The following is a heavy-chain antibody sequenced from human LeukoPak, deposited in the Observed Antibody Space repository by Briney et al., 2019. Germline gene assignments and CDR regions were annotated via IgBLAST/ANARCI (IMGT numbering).Heavy chain of an antibody. CDR3: ASDYGDHEYFQH. J-gene: IGHJ1*01. CDR2: INPSGSST. V-gene: IGHV1-46*01. Sequence: ASVKVSCKASGYTLTSYYMHWVRQAPGQGLEWMGIINPSGSSTSYAQKFQGRVTMTRDTSTSTVYMELSSLRSDDTAVYYCASDYGDHEYFQHWGPGTLVTVSS. D-gene: IGHD4-17*01. CDR1: GYTLTSYY.